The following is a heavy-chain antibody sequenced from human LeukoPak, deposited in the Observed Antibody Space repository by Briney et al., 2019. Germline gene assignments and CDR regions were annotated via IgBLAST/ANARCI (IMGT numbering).Heavy chain of an antibody. CDR1: GGSISSGGYY. D-gene: IGHD1-14*01. J-gene: IGHJ4*02. Sequence: PSQTLSLTCTVSGGSISSGGYYWSWIRQHPGKGLEWIGYIYYSGSTYYNPSLKSRVTISVDTSKNQFSLKLSSVTAADTAVYYCARGGTITTKYYFDYWGQGTLVTVSS. CDR2: IYYSGST. V-gene: IGHV4-31*03. CDR3: ARGGTITTKYYFDY.